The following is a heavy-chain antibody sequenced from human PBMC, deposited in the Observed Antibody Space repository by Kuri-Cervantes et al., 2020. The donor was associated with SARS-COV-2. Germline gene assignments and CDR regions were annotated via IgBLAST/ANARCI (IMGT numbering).Heavy chain of an antibody. Sequence: GESLKISCQGSGYSFTSYWIGWVRQIPGKGLEWMGRIDPNDSYRTDSPSFQGHVTISADTSISTAFLQWSSLKASDTAMYYCAPTVGVVTATSSTQFSVYETFHMWGQGTMVTVSS. V-gene: IGHV5-10-1*01. J-gene: IGHJ3*02. CDR1: GYSFTSYW. CDR3: APTVGVVTATSSTQFSVYETFHM. CDR2: IDPNDSYR. D-gene: IGHD2-21*02.